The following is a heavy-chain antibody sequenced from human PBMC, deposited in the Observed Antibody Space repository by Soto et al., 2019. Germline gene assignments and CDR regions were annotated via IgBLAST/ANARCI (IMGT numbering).Heavy chain of an antibody. D-gene: IGHD4-17*01. V-gene: IGHV4-39*01. J-gene: IGHJ5*02. CDR2: IYNSGST. Sequence: SETLSLTCTVSGGSISSSSYYWGWIRQPPGKGQERSGSIYNSGSTYYNPSLKSRVTISVDTSKNQFSLKLSSVTAADTAVYYCARRDTVSRWFDPWGQGTLVTVAS. CDR3: ARRDTVSRWFDP. CDR1: GGSISSSSYY.